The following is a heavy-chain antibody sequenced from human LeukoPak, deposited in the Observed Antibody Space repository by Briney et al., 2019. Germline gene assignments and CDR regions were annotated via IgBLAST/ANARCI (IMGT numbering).Heavy chain of an antibody. Sequence: PSETLSLTCVVSSVSINNQYWSWVRQPPGKGLEWLGYIYDTGNTNYNPSLKSRVNISIDTSNNQFSLKLTSVTAADTAVYYCARDQVGYGLDCWGQGTLVTVSS. CDR1: SVSINNQY. V-gene: IGHV4-59*11. J-gene: IGHJ4*02. CDR3: ARDQVGYGLDC. D-gene: IGHD5-18*01. CDR2: IYDTGNT.